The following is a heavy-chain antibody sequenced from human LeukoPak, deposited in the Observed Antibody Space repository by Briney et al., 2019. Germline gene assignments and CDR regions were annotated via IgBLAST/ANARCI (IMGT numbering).Heavy chain of an antibody. Sequence: APVKVCCKASGYTFTSYGISWVRQSPGQGLEWMGWISAYNGNTNYAQKLQGRVTMTTDTSTSTAYMELRSLRSDDTAVYYCARDLYSSSWTPEGDLDYWGQGTLVSVSS. D-gene: IGHD6-13*01. CDR2: ISAYNGNT. CDR1: GYTFTSYG. CDR3: ARDLYSSSWTPEGDLDY. V-gene: IGHV1-18*01. J-gene: IGHJ4*02.